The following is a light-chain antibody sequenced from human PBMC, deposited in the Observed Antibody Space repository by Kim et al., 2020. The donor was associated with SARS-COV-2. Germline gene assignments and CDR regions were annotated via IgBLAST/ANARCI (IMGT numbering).Light chain of an antibody. CDR1: SSDVGGYNY. CDR2: DVS. CDR3: SSYTSSSTNYV. Sequence: QSITISCTGTSSDVGGYNYVSWYQQHPGKAPKLMIYDVSKRPSGVSNRFSGSKSGNTASLTISGLQAEDEADYYCSSYTSSSTNYVFGTGTQLTVL. J-gene: IGLJ1*01. V-gene: IGLV2-14*04.